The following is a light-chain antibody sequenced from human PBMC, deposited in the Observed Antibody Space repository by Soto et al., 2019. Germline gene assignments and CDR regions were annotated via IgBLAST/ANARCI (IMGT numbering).Light chain of an antibody. CDR2: VEGSGSY. V-gene: IGLV4-60*02. CDR3: ETWDSNTWV. CDR1: SGHSSYI. Sequence: QPVLTQSSSASASLGSSVNLTCTLNSGHSSYIIAWHQQQPGKAPRYLMKVEGSGSYNKGSGVPDRFSGSSSGADRYLTISDLQFEDEADYYCETWDSNTWVFGGGTKLTVL. J-gene: IGLJ3*02.